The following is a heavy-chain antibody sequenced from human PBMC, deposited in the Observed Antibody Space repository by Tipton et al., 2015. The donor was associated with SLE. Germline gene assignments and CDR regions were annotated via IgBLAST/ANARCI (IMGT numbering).Heavy chain of an antibody. D-gene: IGHD4-11*01. V-gene: IGHV4-59*01. J-gene: IGHJ3*02. CDR2: VYSSGFS. CDR1: GDSINGYY. CDR3: ARPRERDYNDAFDI. Sequence: TLSLTCTVSGDSINGYYWTWIRQPPGKGLEWVGYVYSSGFSDYNPSLRSRVTISLDTSKNQFSLRLSSATAADTAVYYCARPRERDYNDAFDIWGQGTMVIVSS.